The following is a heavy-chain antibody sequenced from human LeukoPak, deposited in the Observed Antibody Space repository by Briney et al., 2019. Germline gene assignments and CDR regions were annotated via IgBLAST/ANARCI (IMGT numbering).Heavy chain of an antibody. V-gene: IGHV1-2*02. CDR3: ARRPINCIIANCYVDY. D-gene: IGHD3-3*02. CDR2: MNPYSGDT. J-gene: IGHJ4*02. CDR1: VYTFTNFY. Sequence: GASVNVSCKASVYTFTNFYIHWVRQAPGQGLEWMGWMNPYSGDTSYAREFQDRVTMTRDTSLNTAYMELSRLRSDDTAVYFCARRPINCIIANCYVDYWGQGTLVTVSS.